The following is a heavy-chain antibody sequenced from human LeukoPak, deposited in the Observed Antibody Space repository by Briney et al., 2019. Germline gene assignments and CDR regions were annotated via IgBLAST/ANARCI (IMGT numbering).Heavy chain of an antibody. CDR3: ARDLDCSGGSCYGNFDY. D-gene: IGHD2-15*01. CDR1: GYTFTSYY. J-gene: IGHJ4*02. V-gene: IGHV7-4-1*02. CDR2: INTNTGNP. Sequence: ASVKVSCKASGYTFTSYYMHWVRQAPGQGLEWMGWINTNTGNPTYAQGFTGRFVFSLDTSVSTAYLQISSLKAEDTAVYYCARDLDCSGGSCYGNFDYWGQGTLVTVSS.